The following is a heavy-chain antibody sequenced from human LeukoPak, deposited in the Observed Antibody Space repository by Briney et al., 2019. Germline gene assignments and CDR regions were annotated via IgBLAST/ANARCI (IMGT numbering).Heavy chain of an antibody. CDR1: GFTFSSYP. CDR3: TTAEYTSSHYLGGS. CDR2: ITDSGTST. V-gene: IGHV3-23*01. Sequence: GGSLRLSCAASGFTFSSYPMNWVRQAPGKGLEWVSSITDSGTSTYYADSVKGRFTMSRDDSRSTVFLQMNRLRAEDTALYYCTTAEYTSSHYLGGSWGQGTLVTVYS. D-gene: IGHD2/OR15-2a*01. J-gene: IGHJ5*02.